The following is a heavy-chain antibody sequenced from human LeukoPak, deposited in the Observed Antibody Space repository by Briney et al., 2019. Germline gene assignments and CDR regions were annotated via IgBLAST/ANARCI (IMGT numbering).Heavy chain of an antibody. D-gene: IGHD5-24*01. CDR3: ARDWVYKIDY. CDR2: ISHDGII. J-gene: IGHJ4*02. V-gene: IGHV3-74*01. CDR1: GFTFSSYV. Sequence: GGSLRLSCETAGFTFSSYVVHWVCRTPGKGLVWVSRISHDGIISYADSVKGRFTISRDNAKNTLILQMNSLRVEDTAVYYCARDWVYKIDYWGRGTLVTVSS.